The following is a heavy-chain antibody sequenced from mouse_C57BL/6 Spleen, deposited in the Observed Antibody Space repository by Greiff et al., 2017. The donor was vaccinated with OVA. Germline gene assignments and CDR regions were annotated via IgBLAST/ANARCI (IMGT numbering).Heavy chain of an antibody. J-gene: IGHJ4*01. Sequence: EVQLVESGGGLVQPKGSLKLSCAASGFSFNTYAMNWVRQAPGKGLEWVARIRSKSNNYATYYADSVKDRFTISRDDSESMLYLQMNNLRTEDTAMYYCVRQGIYYDFYAMDYWGQGTSVTVSS. V-gene: IGHV10-1*01. CDR1: GFSFNTYA. D-gene: IGHD2-1*01. CDR3: VRQGIYYDFYAMDY. CDR2: IRSKSNNYAT.